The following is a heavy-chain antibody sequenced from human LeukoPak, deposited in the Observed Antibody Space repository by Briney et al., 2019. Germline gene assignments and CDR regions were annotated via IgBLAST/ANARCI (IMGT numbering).Heavy chain of an antibody. J-gene: IGHJ4*02. CDR2: IIPIFGTA. Sequence: SVKVSCKASGGTFNNYDISWVRQAPRQGLEWMGGIIPIFGTANYAQKFQGRVTITADASTSTAYMELSSLRSEVAAVYYCARGWDSSGQIPFFYWGQGTLVTVSS. V-gene: IGHV1-69*01. D-gene: IGHD3-22*01. CDR1: GGTFNNYD. CDR3: ARGWDSSGQIPFFY.